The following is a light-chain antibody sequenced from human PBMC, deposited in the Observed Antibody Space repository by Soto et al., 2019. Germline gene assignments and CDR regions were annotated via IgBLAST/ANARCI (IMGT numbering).Light chain of an antibody. CDR2: DAS. CDR3: QQRSNWLRFT. Sequence: EIVLTQSPATLSLSPGERATLSCRASQSVSSYLAWYQQKPGQAPRLLIYDASNRATGIPARFSGSGSGTDFTLTISNLEPADFAVYSCQQRSNWLRFTFGGGTKVEIK. CDR1: QSVSSY. V-gene: IGKV3-11*01. J-gene: IGKJ4*02.